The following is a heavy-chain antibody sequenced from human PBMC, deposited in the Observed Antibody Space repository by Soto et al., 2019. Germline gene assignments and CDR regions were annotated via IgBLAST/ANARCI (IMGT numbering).Heavy chain of an antibody. V-gene: IGHV3-21*01. CDR3: ASDIVVVPAAINDY. CDR1: GFTFSSYS. Sequence: EVQLVESGGGLVKPGGSLRLSCAASGFTFSSYSMNWVRQAPGKGLEWVSSISSSSSYIYYADSVKGRFTISRDNAKNSLYLQMNSLRADDTAVYYCASDIVVVPAAINDYWGQGTLVTVSS. CDR2: ISSSSSYI. D-gene: IGHD2-2*01. J-gene: IGHJ4*02.